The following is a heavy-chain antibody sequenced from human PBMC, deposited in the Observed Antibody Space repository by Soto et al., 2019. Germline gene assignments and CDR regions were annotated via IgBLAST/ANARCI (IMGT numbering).Heavy chain of an antibody. D-gene: IGHD4-17*01. J-gene: IGHJ4*02. V-gene: IGHV3-21*01. CDR2: ISSSSSYI. CDR1: GFTFSSYW. Sequence: PGGSLRLSCAASGFTFSSYWMHWVRQAPGKGLVWVSSISSSSSYIYYADSVKGRFTISRDNAKNSLYLQMNSLRAEDTAVYYCASQREGYNTVLDYWGQRTLVTVSS. CDR3: ASQREGYNTVLDY.